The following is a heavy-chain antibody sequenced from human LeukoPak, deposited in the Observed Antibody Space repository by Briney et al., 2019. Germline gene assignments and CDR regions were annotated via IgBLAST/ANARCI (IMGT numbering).Heavy chain of an antibody. CDR3: AKGVAVQLWAPGPYYYYGMDV. J-gene: IGHJ6*02. CDR1: GFTFSSYS. Sequence: GGSLRLSCAASGFTFSSYSMSWVRQAPGKGLEWVANISGGGGNKYYADSVKGRFTISRDNSKNSLYLQMNSLRAEDTAVYYCAKGVAVQLWAPGPYYYYGMDVWGQGTTVTVSS. V-gene: IGHV3-23*01. CDR2: ISGGGGNK. D-gene: IGHD5-18*01.